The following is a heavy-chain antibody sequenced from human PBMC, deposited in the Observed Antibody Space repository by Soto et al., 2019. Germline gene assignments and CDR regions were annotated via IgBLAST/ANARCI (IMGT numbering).Heavy chain of an antibody. V-gene: IGHV4-31*03. J-gene: IGHJ5*02. Sequence: SETLSLTCTASGGSISSGGYYWSWIRQHPGKGLEWIGYIYSSVSTYYNPSLKSRVTISVDASKNQLSLKLSSVTAADTAVYYCAGAVSSSSTPGIGNWFEPWGQGTMVAVSS. CDR2: IYSSVST. D-gene: IGHD6-13*01. CDR3: AGAVSSSSTPGIGNWFEP. CDR1: GGSISSGGYY.